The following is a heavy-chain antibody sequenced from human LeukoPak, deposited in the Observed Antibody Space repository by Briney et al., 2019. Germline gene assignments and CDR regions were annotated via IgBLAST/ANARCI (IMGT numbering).Heavy chain of an antibody. CDR1: GFTFSSYG. V-gene: IGHV3-30*18. D-gene: IGHD3-22*01. J-gene: IGHJ4*02. CDR3: AKDLDYYDSSGYYLN. Sequence: PGGSLRLSCAASGFTFSSYGMHWVRQAPGKGLEWVAVISYDGSNKYYADSVKGRFTISRDNSKNTLYLQMNSLRAEDTAVYYCAKDLDYYDSSGYYLNWGQGTLVTVSS. CDR2: ISYDGSNK.